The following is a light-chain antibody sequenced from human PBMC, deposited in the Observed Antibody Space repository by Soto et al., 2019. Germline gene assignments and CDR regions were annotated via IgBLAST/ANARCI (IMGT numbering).Light chain of an antibody. Sequence: QSALTQPASVSGSPGQSITISCTGTSNDVGSYNLVSWYQQHPGKVPKLIIYEVNKRPSGVSNRFSGSKSGTTASLTLSGLQADDEADYYCCSFAGTSTYWVFGGGTKLTVL. J-gene: IGLJ3*02. V-gene: IGLV2-23*02. CDR1: SNDVGSYNL. CDR3: CSFAGTSTYWV. CDR2: EVN.